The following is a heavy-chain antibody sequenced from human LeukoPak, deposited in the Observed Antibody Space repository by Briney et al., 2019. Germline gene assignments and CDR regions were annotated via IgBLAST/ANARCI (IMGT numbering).Heavy chain of an antibody. V-gene: IGHV3-74*01. Sequence: HSGGSLRLSCAASGFTFNTYWMHWVRHAPGEGPVWVAHILNDGGSTSYADSVKGRFIISRDNAKNTLSLQMNSLRAEDTAVYYCVRHNYGYDYWGQGTPVTVSS. CDR2: ILNDGGST. D-gene: IGHD5-18*01. CDR1: GFTFNTYW. CDR3: VRHNYGYDY. J-gene: IGHJ4*02.